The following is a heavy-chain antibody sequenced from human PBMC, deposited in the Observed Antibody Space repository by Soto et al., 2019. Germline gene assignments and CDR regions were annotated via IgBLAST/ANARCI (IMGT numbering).Heavy chain of an antibody. D-gene: IGHD4-17*01. Sequence: EVQLLESGGGLVQPGGSLRLSCAASGFSFNSYSMSWVRQAPGKGLEWVAGIIGSGDSAYYADSVKGRFTISRDNSKNTLSLQMNSLRAGDTAIYYCARDRGTTTVTFDAFQHWGQGTLVAASS. CDR2: IIGSGDSA. V-gene: IGHV3-23*01. CDR3: ARDRGTTTVTFDAFQH. J-gene: IGHJ1*01. CDR1: GFSFNSYS.